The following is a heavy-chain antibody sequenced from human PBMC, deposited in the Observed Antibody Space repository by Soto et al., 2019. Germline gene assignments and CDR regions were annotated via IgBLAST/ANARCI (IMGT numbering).Heavy chain of an antibody. D-gene: IGHD5-12*01. CDR3: ARDPTGWLHVDY. Sequence: GGSLRLSCAASGFTFSSYGMHWVRQAPGKGLEWVAVIWYDGSNKYYADSVKGRFTISRDNSKNTLYLQMNSLRAEDTAVYYCARDPTGWLHVDYWGQGTLVTVSS. V-gene: IGHV3-33*01. CDR1: GFTFSSYG. CDR2: IWYDGSNK. J-gene: IGHJ4*02.